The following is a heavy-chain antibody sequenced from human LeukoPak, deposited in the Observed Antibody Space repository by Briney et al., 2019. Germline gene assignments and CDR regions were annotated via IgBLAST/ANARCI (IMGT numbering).Heavy chain of an antibody. V-gene: IGHV4-39*01. D-gene: IGHD6-19*01. CDR2: IYYSGST. J-gene: IGHJ3*02. CDR1: GGSISSSSYY. Sequence: PSETLPLTCTVSGGSISSSSYYWGWIRQPPGKGLEWIGSIYYSGSTYYNPSLKSRVTISVDTSKNQFSLKLSSVTAADTAVYYCARSPQQWLVRVTGAFDIWGQGTMVTVSS. CDR3: ARSPQQWLVRVTGAFDI.